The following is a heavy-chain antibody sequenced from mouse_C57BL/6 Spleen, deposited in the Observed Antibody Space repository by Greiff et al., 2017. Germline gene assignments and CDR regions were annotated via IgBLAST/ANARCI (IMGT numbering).Heavy chain of an antibody. Sequence: LVEPGASVKISCKASGYSFTDYNMNWVKQSNGKSLEWIGVINPNYGTTSYNQKFKGKATLTVDQSSSTAYMQLNSLTSEDSAVYYCARVYGSSYVYWYFDVWGTGTTVTVSS. V-gene: IGHV1-39*01. D-gene: IGHD1-1*01. CDR2: INPNYGTT. CDR3: ARVYGSSYVYWYFDV. CDR1: GYSFTDYN. J-gene: IGHJ1*03.